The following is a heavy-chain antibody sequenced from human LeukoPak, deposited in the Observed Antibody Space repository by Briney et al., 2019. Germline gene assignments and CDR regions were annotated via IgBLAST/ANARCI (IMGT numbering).Heavy chain of an antibody. J-gene: IGHJ1*01. D-gene: IGHD6-13*01. Sequence: GGSLRLSCAASGFTFSTYAMTWVRQAPGKGLEWVSGINSNGDEIYYADSVRGRFAISRDNSKNTLYLQMSSLRADDTAIYYCARDLPYSNSWGQGTLVTVSS. CDR2: INSNGDEI. CDR1: GFTFSTYA. V-gene: IGHV3-23*01. CDR3: ARDLPYSNS.